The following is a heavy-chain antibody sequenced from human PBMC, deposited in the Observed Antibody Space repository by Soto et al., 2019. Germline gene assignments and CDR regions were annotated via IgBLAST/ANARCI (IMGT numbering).Heavy chain of an antibody. Sequence: QVQLVQSGAEVKKPGSSVKVSCTAAGRMFSGHGIRWVRQAPGQGLEWMGGIIPVLGTANYAQKFQGRVTITADESTSTTYMEVRNLTSDDTAIYYCARAANSVWGDYFEPWGQGTLVTVSS. J-gene: IGHJ5*02. D-gene: IGHD4-17*01. CDR3: ARAANSVWGDYFEP. CDR2: IIPVLGTA. V-gene: IGHV1-69*01. CDR1: GRMFSGHG.